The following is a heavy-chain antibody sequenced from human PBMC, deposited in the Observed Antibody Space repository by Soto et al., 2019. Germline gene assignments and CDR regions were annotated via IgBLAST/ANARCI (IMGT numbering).Heavy chain of an antibody. Sequence: PLETLSLTCAVSGGSLRSCGYSWRWIRQPPGKGLEWIGYIYHSGSTYYNPSLKSRVTISVDRSKNQFSLKLSSVTAADTAVYYCAIWQTTVTAYDYWGQGTLVIVAS. CDR1: GGSLRSCGYS. CDR2: IYHSGST. CDR3: AIWQTTVTAYDY. D-gene: IGHD4-17*01. J-gene: IGHJ4*02. V-gene: IGHV4-30-2*01.